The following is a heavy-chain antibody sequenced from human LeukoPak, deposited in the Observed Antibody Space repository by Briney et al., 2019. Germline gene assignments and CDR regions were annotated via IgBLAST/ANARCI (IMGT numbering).Heavy chain of an antibody. D-gene: IGHD6-6*01. V-gene: IGHV5-51*01. Sequence: GSLKISCKGSGYSFTSYWIGWVRQMPGKGLEWMGIIYPGDSDTRYSPSFQGQVTISADKSISTAYLQWSSLKASDTAMYYCARQGSIAARPDYYYYYMDVWGKGTTVTVSS. J-gene: IGHJ6*03. CDR3: ARQGSIAARPDYYYYYMDV. CDR1: GYSFTSYW. CDR2: IYPGDSDT.